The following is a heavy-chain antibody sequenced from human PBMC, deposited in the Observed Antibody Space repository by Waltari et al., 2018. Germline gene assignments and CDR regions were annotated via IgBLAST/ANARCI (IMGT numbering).Heavy chain of an antibody. D-gene: IGHD2-2*01. CDR1: GYTFTSYG. V-gene: IGHV1-18*01. CDR2: ISAYNGNT. Sequence: QVQLLQSGAEVKKPGASVKVSCKASGYTFTSYGISWVRQAPGQGLEWMGWISAYNGNTNYAQKLQGRVTMTTDTSTSTAYMEVRSLRSDDTAVYYGVRVERYCSSTSCYVFDYWGQGTLVTVSS. J-gene: IGHJ4*02. CDR3: VRVERYCSSTSCYVFDY.